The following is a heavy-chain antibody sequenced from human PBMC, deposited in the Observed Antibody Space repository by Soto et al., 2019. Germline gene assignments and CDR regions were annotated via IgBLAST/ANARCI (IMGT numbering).Heavy chain of an antibody. J-gene: IGHJ4*02. Sequence: QVQLQESGPGLVKPSQTLSLTCTVSGGSISSGGYYWRWIRQHPGKGLEWIGYIYYSGSTYYNPSLKSRVTISVDTSKNQFSLKLSSVTAADTAVYYCARDGGLCSSTSCYKGAFDYWGQGTLVTVSS. CDR1: GGSISSGGYY. D-gene: IGHD2-2*02. CDR3: ARDGGLCSSTSCYKGAFDY. CDR2: IYYSGST. V-gene: IGHV4-31*03.